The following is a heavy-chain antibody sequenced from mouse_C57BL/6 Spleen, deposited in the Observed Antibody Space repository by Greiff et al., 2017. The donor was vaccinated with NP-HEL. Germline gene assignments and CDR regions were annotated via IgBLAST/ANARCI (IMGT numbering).Heavy chain of an antibody. J-gene: IGHJ2*01. CDR2: ISSGGDYI. Sequence: EVKLVESGEGLVKPGGSLKLSCAASGFTFSSYAMSWVRQTPEKRLEWVAYISSGGDYIYYADTVKGRFTISRDNARNTLYLQMSSLKSEDTAMYYCTRDSNYVYFDYWGQGTTLTVSS. V-gene: IGHV5-9-1*02. CDR3: TRDSNYVYFDY. CDR1: GFTFSSYA. D-gene: IGHD2-5*01.